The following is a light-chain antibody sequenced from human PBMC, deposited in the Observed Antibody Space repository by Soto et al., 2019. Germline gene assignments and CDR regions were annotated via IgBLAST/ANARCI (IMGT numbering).Light chain of an antibody. CDR1: QSISTS. CDR3: QQYNSYPVT. Sequence: DIQMTQSPSTLSASVGDRVTITCRASQSISTSLAWYQQKPGKAPKVLIDKASSLESGDPSRFSGSGSGTEFTLTITSLQPDDSANYYCQQYNSYPVTFGGGTKVEIK. V-gene: IGKV1-5*03. CDR2: KAS. J-gene: IGKJ4*01.